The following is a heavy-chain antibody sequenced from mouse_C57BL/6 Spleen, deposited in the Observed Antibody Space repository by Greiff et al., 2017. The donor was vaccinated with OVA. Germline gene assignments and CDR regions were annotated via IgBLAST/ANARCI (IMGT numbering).Heavy chain of an antibody. J-gene: IGHJ3*01. D-gene: IGHD2-10*02. CDR1: GYTFTDYN. Sequence: EVKLQESGPELVKPGASVKIPCKASGYTFTDYNMDWVKQSHGKSLEWIGDINPNNGGTIYNQKFKGKATLTVDKSSSTAYMELRSLTSEDTAVYYCARGRGYGNLFAYWGQGTLVTVSA. V-gene: IGHV1-18*01. CDR3: ARGRGYGNLFAY. CDR2: INPNNGGT.